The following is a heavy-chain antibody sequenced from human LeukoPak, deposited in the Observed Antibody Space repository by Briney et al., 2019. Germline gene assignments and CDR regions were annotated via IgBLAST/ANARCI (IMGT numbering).Heavy chain of an antibody. V-gene: IGHV1-18*01. Sequence: GASVKVSCKASGYTFTSYGLSWVRQAPGQGLEWMGWISPYNGNTNYVQKLRGRVTMTTDTSTSTAYMELRSLRSDDTAVYYCARDGAGRSSDYWGQGTLVTVSS. CDR3: ARDGAGRSSDY. D-gene: IGHD4/OR15-4a*01. J-gene: IGHJ4*02. CDR1: GYTFTSYG. CDR2: ISPYNGNT.